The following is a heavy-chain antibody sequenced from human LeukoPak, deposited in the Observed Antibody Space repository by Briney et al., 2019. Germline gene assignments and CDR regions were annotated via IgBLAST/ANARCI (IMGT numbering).Heavy chain of an antibody. V-gene: IGHV1-3*01. CDR1: GYTFTGYY. CDR2: INAGNGNT. Sequence: ASVKVSCKASGYTFTGYYMHWVRQAPGQRLEWMGWINAGNGNTKYSQKFQGRVTITRDTSASTAYMELSSLRSEDTAVYYCARPLFAKGLYDYVWGSYRYDYYFDYWGQGTLVTVSS. D-gene: IGHD3-16*02. CDR3: ARPLFAKGLYDYVWGSYRYDYYFDY. J-gene: IGHJ4*02.